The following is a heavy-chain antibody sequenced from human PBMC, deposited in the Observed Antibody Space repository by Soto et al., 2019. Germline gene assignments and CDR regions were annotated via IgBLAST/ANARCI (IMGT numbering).Heavy chain of an antibody. CDR3: ARDFYSNYGYYYYGMDV. CDR1: GGSISSYY. Sequence: PSETLSLTCTVSGGSISSYYWSWIRQPPGKGLEWIGYIYYSGSTNYNPSLKSRVTISVDTSKNQFSLKLSSVTAADTAVYYCARDFYSNYGYYYYGMDVWGQRTTVTVSS. V-gene: IGHV4-59*01. CDR2: IYYSGST. D-gene: IGHD4-4*01. J-gene: IGHJ6*02.